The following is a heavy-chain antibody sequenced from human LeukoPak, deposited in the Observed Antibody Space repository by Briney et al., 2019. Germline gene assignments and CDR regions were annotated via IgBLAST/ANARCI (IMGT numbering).Heavy chain of an antibody. CDR2: IYYSGST. Sequence: PSETLSLTCTVSGGSISSSIYYWGWIRQPPGKGLEWFGSIYYSGSTYYNPSLKSRVTISVDTSKNQFSLKLSSVTAADTAVYYCARVDYGDYVGFDYWGQGTLVTVSS. CDR3: ARVDYGDYVGFDY. CDR1: GGSISSSIYY. J-gene: IGHJ4*02. D-gene: IGHD4-17*01. V-gene: IGHV4-39*01.